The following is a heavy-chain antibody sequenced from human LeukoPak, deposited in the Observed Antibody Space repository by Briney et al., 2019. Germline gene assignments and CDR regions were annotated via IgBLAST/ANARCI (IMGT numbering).Heavy chain of an antibody. D-gene: IGHD2-2*02. CDR2: IRYDGSNK. J-gene: IGHJ6*03. CDR3: AKSPRPGYCSSTSCYTDDYYYYMDV. V-gene: IGHV3-30*02. Sequence: GGSLRLSCAASEFTFSSYGMHWVRQAPGKGLEWVAFIRYDGSNKYYADSVKGRFTISRDNSKNTLYLQTNSLRAEDTAVYYCAKSPRPGYCSSTSCYTDDYYYYMDVWGKGTTVTVSS. CDR1: EFTFSSYG.